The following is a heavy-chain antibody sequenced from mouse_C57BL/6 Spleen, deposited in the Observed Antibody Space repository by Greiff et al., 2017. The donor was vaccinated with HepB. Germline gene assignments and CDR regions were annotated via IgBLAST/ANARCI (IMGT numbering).Heavy chain of an antibody. CDR3: ASYDGYYVGFAY. J-gene: IGHJ3*01. CDR2: IDPSDSYT. V-gene: IGHV1-59*01. CDR1: GYTFTSYW. D-gene: IGHD2-3*01. Sequence: QVQLKQPGAELVRPGTSVKLSCKASGYTFTSYWMHWVKQRPGQGLEWIGVIDPSDSYTNYNQKFKGKATLTVDTSSSTAYMQLSSLTSEDSAVYYCASYDGYYVGFAYWGQGTLVTVSA.